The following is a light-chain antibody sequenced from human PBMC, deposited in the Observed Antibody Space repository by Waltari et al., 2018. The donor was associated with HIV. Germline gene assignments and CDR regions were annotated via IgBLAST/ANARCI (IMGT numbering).Light chain of an antibody. V-gene: IGKV4-1*01. CDR2: WAS. CDR1: QSLLYSANNKNY. Sequence: DIVMTQSPDSLAVSLGERATINCKSRQSLLYSANNKNYLAWSQQKPGQPPKLLIYWASTRESGVPDRFSGSGSGTDFTLTISSLQADDVAVYYCHQYFSAPWTFGQGTKVEIK. J-gene: IGKJ1*01. CDR3: HQYFSAPWT.